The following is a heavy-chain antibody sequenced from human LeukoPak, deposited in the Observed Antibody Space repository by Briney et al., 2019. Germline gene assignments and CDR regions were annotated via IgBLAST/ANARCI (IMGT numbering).Heavy chain of an antibody. CDR2: ISAYNGNT. V-gene: IGHV1-18*01. J-gene: IGHJ3*02. CDR1: GGTFSSYA. CDR3: ARERRITMKAHDAFDI. D-gene: IGHD3-22*01. Sequence: ASVKVSCKASGGTFSSYAISWVRQAPGQGLEWMGWISAYNGNTNYAQKLQGRVTMTTDTSTSTAYMELRSLRSDDTAVYYCARERRITMKAHDAFDIWGQGTMVTVSS.